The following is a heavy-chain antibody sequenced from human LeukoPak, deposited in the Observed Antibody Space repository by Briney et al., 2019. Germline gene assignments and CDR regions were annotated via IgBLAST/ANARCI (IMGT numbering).Heavy chain of an antibody. V-gene: IGHV3-74*01. CDR1: GFSFSDYW. D-gene: IGHD5/OR15-5a*01. CDR2: IFSDGTGI. Sequence: GGSLRHSCAVSGFSFSDYWMHWVRQAPGKGLVWVSRIFSDGTGINYADFVKGRFTISRDNVENTLYLQMNSLRAEDTAVYYCVRGLLDYWGQGTRVTVSS. J-gene: IGHJ4*02. CDR3: VRGLLDY.